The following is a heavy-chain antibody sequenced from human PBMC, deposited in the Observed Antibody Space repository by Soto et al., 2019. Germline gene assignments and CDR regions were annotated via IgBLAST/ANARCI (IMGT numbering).Heavy chain of an antibody. CDR2: ISSSSSYT. J-gene: IGHJ4*02. CDR3: ARDRLWFGELLSSHPTFDY. Sequence: PGGSLRLSCAASGFTFSDYYMSWIRQAPGKGLEWVSYISSSSSYTNYADSVKGRFTISRDNAKNSLYLQMNSLRAEDTAVYYCARDRLWFGELLSSHPTFDYWGQGTLVTVSS. D-gene: IGHD3-10*01. V-gene: IGHV3-11*05. CDR1: GFTFSDYY.